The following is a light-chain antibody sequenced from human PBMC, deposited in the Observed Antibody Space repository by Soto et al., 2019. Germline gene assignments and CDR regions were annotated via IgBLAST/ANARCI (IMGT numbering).Light chain of an antibody. CDR2: GAS. CDR3: HQYGGSPPT. Sequence: DIVLTQSPGTLSLSPGERATLSCRASQTVSSSSLAWYQQKPGQAPRLLIFGASTRAAGFPDRFSGSGSGTDFTLTISRLEPEDFAVYYCHQYGGSPPTFGQGTKLQIK. CDR1: QTVSSSS. V-gene: IGKV3-20*01. J-gene: IGKJ2*01.